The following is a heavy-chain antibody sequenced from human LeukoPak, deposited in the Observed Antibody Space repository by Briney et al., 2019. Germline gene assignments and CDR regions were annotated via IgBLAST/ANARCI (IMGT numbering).Heavy chain of an antibody. Sequence: ASVKVSCKASGYTFTSYGISWVRQAPGQGLEWMGWMNTNTGNPTYDQGFTGRFVFSLDTSVSTTYLQLSSLKAEDTAVYYCARGGYCSGGSCSSAGLSHWGQGTLVTVSS. J-gene: IGHJ4*02. CDR3: ARGGYCSGGSCSSAGLSH. D-gene: IGHD2-15*01. CDR2: MNTNTGNP. V-gene: IGHV7-4-1*02. CDR1: GYTFTSYG.